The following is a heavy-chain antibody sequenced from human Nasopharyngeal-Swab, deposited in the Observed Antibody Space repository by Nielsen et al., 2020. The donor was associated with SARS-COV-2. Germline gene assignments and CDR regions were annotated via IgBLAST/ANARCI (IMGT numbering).Heavy chain of an antibody. V-gene: IGHV3-23*01. J-gene: IGHJ3*02. D-gene: IGHD3-22*01. CDR2: ITGSGGTT. CDR3: AGGSSGYSYAFDI. Sequence: WIRQSPGQGLEWLSSITGSGGTTYYTDSVKGRFTISRDNSRNTLYLQMNSLRAEDTAIYYCAGGSSGYSYAFDIWGQGTMVTVSS.